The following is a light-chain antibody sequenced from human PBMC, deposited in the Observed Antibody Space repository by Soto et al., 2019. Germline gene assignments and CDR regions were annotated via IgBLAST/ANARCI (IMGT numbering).Light chain of an antibody. J-gene: IGLJ2*01. CDR3: SSYADSNNLV. CDR2: EVI. CDR1: GSDVGGYNY. V-gene: IGLV2-8*01. Sequence: QSALTQPPSASGSPGQSVTISCTGTGSDVGGYNYVSWYQQHPGKAPKLMIYEVIKRPSGVPDRFSGSKSGNTASLTVSGLQAEDEADYYCSSYADSNNLVFGGWTKLTVL.